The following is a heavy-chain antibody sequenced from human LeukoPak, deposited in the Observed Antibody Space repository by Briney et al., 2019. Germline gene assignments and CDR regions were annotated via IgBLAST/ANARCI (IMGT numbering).Heavy chain of an antibody. CDR3: ARLYDRSGRDAFDI. D-gene: IGHD3-22*01. CDR1: GGTFSSYA. Sequence: SVKVSCKASGGTFSSYAISWVRQAPGQGLEWMGGIVPIFGTANYAQKFQGRVTITADESTSTAYMELSSLRSEDTAVYYCARLYDRSGRDAFDIWGQGTMVTVSS. V-gene: IGHV1-69*01. CDR2: IVPIFGTA. J-gene: IGHJ3*02.